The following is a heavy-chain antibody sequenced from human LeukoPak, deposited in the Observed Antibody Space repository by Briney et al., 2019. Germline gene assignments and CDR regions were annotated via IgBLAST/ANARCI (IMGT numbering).Heavy chain of an antibody. Sequence: GGSLRLSCAVSGFMFSQHTMSWVRQAPGKRLEWVSSISGSGDATRYADSVKGRFTISRDNSKNTLYLQMNSLRAEDTAVYYCAKDLAAAAGHGSWGQGTLVTVSS. V-gene: IGHV3-23*01. J-gene: IGHJ4*02. CDR2: ISGSGDAT. D-gene: IGHD6-13*01. CDR1: GFMFSQHT. CDR3: AKDLAAAAGHGS.